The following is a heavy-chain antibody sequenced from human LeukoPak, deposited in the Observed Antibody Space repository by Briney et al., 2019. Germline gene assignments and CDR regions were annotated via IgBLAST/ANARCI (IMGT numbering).Heavy chain of an antibody. CDR2: ISSTGSNI. Sequence: GGSLRLSCAASAFTFSSYEMNWVRQAPGKGLEWVSYISSTGSNIYYSDSVKGRFTISRDNAKNSLYLQMNSLRAEDTAVYYCARDSKKYSSGWSDGMDVWGQGTTVTVSS. D-gene: IGHD6-19*01. V-gene: IGHV3-48*03. J-gene: IGHJ6*02. CDR1: AFTFSSYE. CDR3: ARDSKKYSSGWSDGMDV.